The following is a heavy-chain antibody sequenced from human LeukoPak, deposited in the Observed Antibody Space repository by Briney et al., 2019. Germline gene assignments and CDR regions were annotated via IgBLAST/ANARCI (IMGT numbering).Heavy chain of an antibody. V-gene: IGHV1-69*05. Sequence: GASVKVSCKASGGTFSSYAISWVRQAPGQGLEWMGGIIPIFGTANYAQKFQGRVTITTDESTSTAYMELSSLRSEDSAMYYCATGGINHFDSSGYYNFWGQGTLVTVSS. CDR2: IIPIFGTA. D-gene: IGHD3-22*01. CDR1: GGTFSSYA. CDR3: ATGGINHFDSSGYYNF. J-gene: IGHJ4*02.